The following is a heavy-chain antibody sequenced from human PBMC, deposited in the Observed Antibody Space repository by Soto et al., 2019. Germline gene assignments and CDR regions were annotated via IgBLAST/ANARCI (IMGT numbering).Heavy chain of an antibody. V-gene: IGHV1-69*02. D-gene: IGHD6-6*01. Sequence: SVKVSCKASGGTFSSYTISWVRQAPGQGLEWMGRIIPILGIANYAQKFQGRVTITADKSTSTAYMELSSLRSEDTAVYYCARSSSSTRTRYNWFDPWGQGTLVTVSS. CDR1: GGTFSSYT. J-gene: IGHJ5*02. CDR2: IIPILGIA. CDR3: ARSSSSTRTRYNWFDP.